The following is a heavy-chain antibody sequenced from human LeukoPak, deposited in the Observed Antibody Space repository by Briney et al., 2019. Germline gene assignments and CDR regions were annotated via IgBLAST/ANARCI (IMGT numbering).Heavy chain of an antibody. J-gene: IGHJ6*02. D-gene: IGHD3-22*01. CDR2: INSDGSNT. Sequence: GGSLRLSCAASGFTFSTYWMHWVRQAPGKGLVWASRINSDGSNTTYADSVKGRFTISRDNAKNTLYLQMNSLRAEDTAVYYCARQTPRYYYDSSGYHYYYGMDVWGQGTTVTVSS. V-gene: IGHV3-74*01. CDR1: GFTFSTYW. CDR3: ARQTPRYYYDSSGYHYYYGMDV.